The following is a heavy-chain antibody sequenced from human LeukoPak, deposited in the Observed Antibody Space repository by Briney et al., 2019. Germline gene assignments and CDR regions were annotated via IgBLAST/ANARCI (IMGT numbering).Heavy chain of an antibody. D-gene: IGHD1-1*01. CDR2: ISSSSSYI. Sequence: GSLRPFCAASGFTFSSYSMKWVRQAPGKGPGWVSTISSSSSYIYYADSVKGRFTISRDNAKNSLYLQMNSLRAEDTAVYYCARAGAGRTTGMRGCLDYWGQGTLVTVSS. V-gene: IGHV3-21*01. CDR1: GFTFSSYS. J-gene: IGHJ4*02. CDR3: ARAGAGRTTGMRGCLDY.